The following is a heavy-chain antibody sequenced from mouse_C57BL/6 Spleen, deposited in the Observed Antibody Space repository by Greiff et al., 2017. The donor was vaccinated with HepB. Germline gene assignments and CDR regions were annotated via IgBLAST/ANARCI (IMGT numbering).Heavy chain of an antibody. J-gene: IGHJ1*03. CDR2: IDPSDSYT. CDR1: GYTFTSYW. D-gene: IGHD2-4*01. Sequence: QVQLQQSGAELVKPGASVKLSCKASGYTFTSYWMQWVKQRPGQGLEWIGEIDPSDSYTNYNQKFKGKATLTVDTSSSTAYMQLSSLTSEDSAVYYCAREGGLRRYFDVWGTGTTVTVSS. CDR3: AREGGLRRYFDV. V-gene: IGHV1-50*01.